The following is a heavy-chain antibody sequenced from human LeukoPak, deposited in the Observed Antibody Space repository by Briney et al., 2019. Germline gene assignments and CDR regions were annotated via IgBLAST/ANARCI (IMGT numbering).Heavy chain of an antibody. CDR2: ISGSGGST. V-gene: IGHV3-23*01. CDR1: GFTFSSYA. J-gene: IGHJ5*02. D-gene: IGHD6-13*01. Sequence: SGGSLRLSCAASGFTFSSYAMSWVRQAPGKGLEWVSAISGSGGSTYYADSVKGRFTISRDNSKNTLYLQMNSLRAEDTAVYYCAKAGLSSSSHSWFDPWGQGTLVTVSS. CDR3: AKAGLSSSSHSWFDP.